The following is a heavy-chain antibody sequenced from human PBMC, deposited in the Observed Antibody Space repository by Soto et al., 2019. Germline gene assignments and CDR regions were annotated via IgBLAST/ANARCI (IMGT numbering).Heavy chain of an antibody. Sequence: SETLALTCSFSGDSITTNGYSWGWIRQPPGKGLQWIGNLYWTGSTFSHPSLTSRVFISVDTSKNEFSLRLTSVTAADTAVYYCARSHYTYGLLIDYWGPGTMVTVSS. J-gene: IGHJ4*02. CDR2: LYWTGST. CDR3: ARSHYTYGLLIDY. D-gene: IGHD2-8*01. V-gene: IGHV4-39*01. CDR1: GDSITTNGYS.